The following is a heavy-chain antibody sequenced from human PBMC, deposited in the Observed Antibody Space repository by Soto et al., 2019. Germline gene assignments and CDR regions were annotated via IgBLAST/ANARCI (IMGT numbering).Heavy chain of an antibody. V-gene: IGHV1-18*01. CDR2: ISAYNGNK. D-gene: IGHD2-2*01. J-gene: IGHJ5*02. CDR3: ARARMPRGAWFDP. Sequence: GASVKVSCKASGYSFTSCGISWVRQAPGQGLEWMGWISAYNGNKKYAQKLQGRVTMTTDTSTSTAYMELRSLRSDDTAVYYCARARMPRGAWFDPWGQGTLVTVSS. CDR1: GYSFTSCG.